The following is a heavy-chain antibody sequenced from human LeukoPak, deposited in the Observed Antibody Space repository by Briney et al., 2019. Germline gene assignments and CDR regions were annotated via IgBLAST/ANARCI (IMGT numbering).Heavy chain of an antibody. D-gene: IGHD3-3*01. Sequence: HPGASLRLSCAASGFTFSTSAMGWVRQAPGKGLEWVSGISVSGYSTYYAESVKGRFTISRDNSKNTLYLQMNSLRAEDTAVYYCAKIFGVVMLTEFDYWGQGIVVTVSS. CDR2: ISVSGYST. CDR3: AKIFGVVMLTEFDY. CDR1: GFTFSTSA. V-gene: IGHV3-23*01. J-gene: IGHJ4*02.